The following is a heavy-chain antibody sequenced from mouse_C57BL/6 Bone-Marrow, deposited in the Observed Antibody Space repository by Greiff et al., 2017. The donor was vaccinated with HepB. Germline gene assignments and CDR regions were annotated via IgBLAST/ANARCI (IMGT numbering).Heavy chain of an antibody. CDR2: ILPGSGST. V-gene: IGHV1-9*01. CDR3: ARGRGIYYDDDDPPFDY. CDR1: GYTFTGYW. D-gene: IGHD2-4*01. Sequence: QVQLQQSGAELMKPGASVKLSCKATGYTFTGYWIEWVKQRPGHGLEWIGEILPGSGSTNYNEKFKGKATFTADTSSNTAYMQLSSLTTEDSAIYYCARGRGIYYDDDDPPFDYWGQGTTLTVSS. J-gene: IGHJ2*01.